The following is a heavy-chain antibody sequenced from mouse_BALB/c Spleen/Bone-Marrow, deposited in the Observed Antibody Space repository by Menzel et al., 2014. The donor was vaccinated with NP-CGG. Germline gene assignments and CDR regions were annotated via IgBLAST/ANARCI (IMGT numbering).Heavy chain of an antibody. CDR3: VRSGYYGSYPASY. CDR1: GDSITNGY. CDR2: INYSGSA. J-gene: IGHJ3*01. D-gene: IGHD2-1*01. V-gene: IGHV3-8*02. Sequence: EVQRVESGPSLVKPSQTLSLTCSVTGDSITNGYWNWIRKFPGNKLEYMGYINYSGSAYYNPSLKSRISITRDTSKNQFFLQLNSVTTEDTATYYCVRSGYYGSYPASYWGQGTLVTVSA.